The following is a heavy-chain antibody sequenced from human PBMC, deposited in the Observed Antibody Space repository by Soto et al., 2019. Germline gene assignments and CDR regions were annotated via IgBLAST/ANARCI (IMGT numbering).Heavy chain of an antibody. CDR1: GFIFTSDI. CDR3: AREPSSGLPFFDS. V-gene: IGHV3-21*01. J-gene: IGHJ4*02. Sequence: GGALRLSCAASGFIFTSDIMNRVRQAPGKGLEWVSSISSSSSYIYYADSVKGRFTISRDNAKNSLYLQMNSLRADDTAVYYCAREPSSGLPFFDSWGQRTLGTXSA. D-gene: IGHD6-19*01. CDR2: ISSSSSYI.